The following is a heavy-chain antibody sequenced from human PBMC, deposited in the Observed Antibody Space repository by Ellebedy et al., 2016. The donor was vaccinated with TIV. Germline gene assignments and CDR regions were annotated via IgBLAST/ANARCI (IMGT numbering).Heavy chain of an antibody. CDR1: GYSFTSYW. D-gene: IGHD4-11*01. J-gene: IGHJ6*03. V-gene: IGHV5-51*01. CDR3: ARSYYSNYYYYYMDV. CDR2: IYPGDSDT. Sequence: GESLKISCKGSGYSFTSYWIGWVRQMPGKGLEWMGIIYPGDSDTRYSPSFQGQVTISADKSISTAYLQWSSLKASDTAMYYCARSYYSNYYYYYMDVWGKGTTVTVSS.